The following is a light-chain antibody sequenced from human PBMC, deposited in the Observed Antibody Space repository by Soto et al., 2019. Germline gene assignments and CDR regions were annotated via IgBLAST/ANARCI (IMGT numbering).Light chain of an antibody. CDR1: SSNIGAGYD. CDR2: ANS. V-gene: IGLV1-40*01. CDR3: QSYDISLSGYV. J-gene: IGLJ1*01. Sequence: QSVLTQPPSVSGAPGQRVTISCTGSSSNIGAGYDVHWYQQLPGTAPKLLIYANSNRPSGVPGRFSGSKSGTSASLAITGLQAEDEADYYCQSYDISLSGYVFGTGTKVTVL.